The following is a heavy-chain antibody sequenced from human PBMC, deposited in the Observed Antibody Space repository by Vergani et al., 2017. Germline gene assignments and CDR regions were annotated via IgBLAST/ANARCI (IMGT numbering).Heavy chain of an antibody. J-gene: IGHJ5*02. CDR1: GYTFTSYD. CDR3: ARRRYSSSSGWFDP. V-gene: IGHV1-8*01. CDR2: MNPNSGNT. Sequence: QVQLVQSGAEVKKPGASVKVSCNASGYTFTSYDINWVRQATGQGLEWMGWMNPNSGNTGYAQKFQGRVTMTMNTSISTAYMELSSLGSEDTAVYYCARRRYSSSSGWFDPWGQGTLVTVSS. D-gene: IGHD6-6*01.